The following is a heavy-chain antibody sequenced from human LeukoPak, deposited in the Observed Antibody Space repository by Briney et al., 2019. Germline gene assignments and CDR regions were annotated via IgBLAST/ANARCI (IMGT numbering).Heavy chain of an antibody. J-gene: IGHJ2*01. CDR3: ARSQGGTMSLRHFDL. CDR1: GFTVSSNY. D-gene: IGHD5/OR15-5a*01. CDR2: LNSAGNA. Sequence: AGGSLRLSCAASGFTVSSNYMNWARQAPGKGLQCVSVLNSAGNAYYADSVKGRFTISRDNSKNMLYLQMNSLRAEDTAVYYCARSQGGTMSLRHFDLWGRGTLVTVSS. V-gene: IGHV3-53*01.